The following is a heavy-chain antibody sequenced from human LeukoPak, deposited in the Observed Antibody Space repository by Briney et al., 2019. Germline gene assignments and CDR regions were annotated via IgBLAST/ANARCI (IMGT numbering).Heavy chain of an antibody. Sequence: GGSLRLSCAASGFTFDDYAMHWVRQAPGKGLEWVSLISGDGGGTYYADSVKGRFTISRDNSKNSLYLQMNNLRTEDTALYYCAKVDYYDSSGPLDYWGQGTLVTVSS. CDR3: AKVDYYDSSGPLDY. D-gene: IGHD3-22*01. J-gene: IGHJ4*02. CDR1: GFTFDDYA. V-gene: IGHV3-43*02. CDR2: ISGDGGGT.